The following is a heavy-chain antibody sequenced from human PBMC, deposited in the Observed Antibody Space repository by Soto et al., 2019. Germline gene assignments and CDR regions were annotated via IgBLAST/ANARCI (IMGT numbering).Heavy chain of an antibody. CDR2: IWYDGSNK. V-gene: IGHV3-33*01. Sequence: GSLRLSCAASGFTFSSYGMHWVRQAPGKGLEWVAVIWYDGSNKYYADSVKGRFTISRDNSKNTLYLQMNSLRAEDTAVYYCARDMTTPYYYGMDVWGQGTTVTVSS. CDR3: ARDMTTPYYYGMDV. CDR1: GFTFSSYG. D-gene: IGHD4-17*01. J-gene: IGHJ6*02.